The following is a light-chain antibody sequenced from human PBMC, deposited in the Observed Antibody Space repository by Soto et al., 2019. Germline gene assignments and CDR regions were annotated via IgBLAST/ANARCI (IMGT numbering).Light chain of an antibody. J-gene: IGKJ4*01. CDR2: GAS. V-gene: IGKV3-11*01. Sequence: EIVLTQSPATLSLSPGERATLACRSSQRVSSTLALYQRKPGKAPRLLIYGASTRDTGIPARFSGSGSGTDFTLTIGSLEPEDFAVYYCHQRSNWPLTFGGGTKVDI. CDR1: QRVSST. CDR3: HQRSNWPLT.